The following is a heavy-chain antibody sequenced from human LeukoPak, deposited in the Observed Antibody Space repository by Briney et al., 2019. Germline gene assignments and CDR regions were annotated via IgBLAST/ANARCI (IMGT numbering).Heavy chain of an antibody. D-gene: IGHD5-24*01. V-gene: IGHV3-30*18. CDR3: AKDRRDGYNYLFDY. CDR2: ILSDGSNK. J-gene: IGHJ4*02. Sequence: PGGSLRLSCAASGLSSSSYGMHWVRQAPGKGLEWVAVILSDGSNKYYADSVEGRFTISRDNSKNTLYLQMNSLRAEDTAVYYCAKDRRDGYNYLFDYWGQGTLVTVSS. CDR1: GLSSSSYG.